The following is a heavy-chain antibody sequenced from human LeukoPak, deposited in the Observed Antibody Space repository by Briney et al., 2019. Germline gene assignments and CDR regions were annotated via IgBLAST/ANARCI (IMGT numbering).Heavy chain of an antibody. CDR3: ASDSYSGFSYSYHLDY. Sequence: ASVKVSCKASGYTVTGHYLHWVRQAPGQGLEWLGWINPNSGGTNYAQKFQGRVTMTRDTSINTAYMELSSLTSDDTAMYFCASDSYSGFSYSYHLDYWGQGTLVTVSS. V-gene: IGHV1-2*02. D-gene: IGHD5-24*01. CDR2: INPNSGGT. CDR1: GYTVTGHY. J-gene: IGHJ4*02.